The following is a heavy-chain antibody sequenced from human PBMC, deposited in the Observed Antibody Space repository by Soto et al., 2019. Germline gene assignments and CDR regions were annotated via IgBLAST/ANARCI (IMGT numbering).Heavy chain of an antibody. V-gene: IGHV3-21*01. CDR3: ARGIAVAGFDY. CDR2: ISSSSSYI. J-gene: IGHJ4*02. D-gene: IGHD6-19*01. Sequence: EVQLVESGGGLVKPGGSLRLSCAASGFTFSSYSMNWVRQAPGKGLEWVSSISSSSSYIYYADSVKGRFTISRDNAKNSVYLQMIRLRAEDTAVYYCARGIAVAGFDYWGRGALVAVSS. CDR1: GFTFSSYS.